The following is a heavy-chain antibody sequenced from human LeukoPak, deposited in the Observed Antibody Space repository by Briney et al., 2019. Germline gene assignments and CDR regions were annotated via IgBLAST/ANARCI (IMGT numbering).Heavy chain of an antibody. CDR1: GGSISSSSYY. CDR2: IYYSGST. J-gene: IGHJ4*02. Sequence: SETLSLTCTVSGGSISSSSYYWGWIRQPPGKGLEWIGSIYYSGSTYYNPSLKSRVTISVDTSKNQFSLKLSSVTAADTAVYYCARHQRGRIAAAGYFDYWGRGTLVTVSS. CDR3: ARHQRGRIAAAGYFDY. D-gene: IGHD6-13*01. V-gene: IGHV4-39*01.